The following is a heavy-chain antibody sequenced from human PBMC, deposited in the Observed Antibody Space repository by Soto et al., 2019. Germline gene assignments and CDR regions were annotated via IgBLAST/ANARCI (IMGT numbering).Heavy chain of an antibody. J-gene: IGHJ4*02. D-gene: IGHD3-22*01. V-gene: IGHV4-31*03. CDR2: IYSSGTT. CDR3: ARTDSSGYYFVY. CDR1: GDFISSGGYY. Sequence: QVQLQESGPGLVKPSQTLSLTCTVSGDFISSGGYYWSWIRQLPGKGLEWIGYIYSSGTTYYNPSLKSRITIPVDTSKNQFSLHLSSVTAADTAVYYCARTDSSGYYFVYWGQGTLVTVFS.